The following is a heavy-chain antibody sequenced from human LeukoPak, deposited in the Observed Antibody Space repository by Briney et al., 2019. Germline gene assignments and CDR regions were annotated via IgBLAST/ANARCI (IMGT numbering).Heavy chain of an antibody. CDR3: AKDIGYCTDGICYRSQDYFDY. CDR2: ISYDGSKK. V-gene: IGHV3-30*18. CDR1: GFIFSNYG. Sequence: GRSLRLSCAASGFIFSNYGLQWVRLAPGKGLEWVALISYDGSKKYYTDSVKGRFTISRDNSKKTFYLQMSSLRVEDTAVYYCAKDIGYCTDGICYRSQDYFDYWGQGTLVTVSS. J-gene: IGHJ4*02. D-gene: IGHD2-8*01.